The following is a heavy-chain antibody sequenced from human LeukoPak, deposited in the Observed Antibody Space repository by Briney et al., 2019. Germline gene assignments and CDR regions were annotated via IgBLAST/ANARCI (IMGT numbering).Heavy chain of an antibody. J-gene: IGHJ4*02. Sequence: HPGGSLRLSCAASGFTFSSYSMIWVRQAPGKGLEWVSAISGSGGSTYYADSVKGRFTISRDNSKNTLYLQMNSLRAEDTAVYYCAKADYGDYGPFDYWGQGTLVTVSS. CDR3: AKADYGDYGPFDY. D-gene: IGHD4-17*01. CDR1: GFTFSSYS. V-gene: IGHV3-23*01. CDR2: ISGSGGST.